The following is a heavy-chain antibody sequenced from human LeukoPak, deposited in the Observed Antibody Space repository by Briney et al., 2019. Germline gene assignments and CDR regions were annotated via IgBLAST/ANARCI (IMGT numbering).Heavy chain of an antibody. V-gene: IGHV1-2*02. D-gene: IGHD3-22*01. Sequence: GASVKVSCKASGYIFTGYYIHWVRQAPGQGLEWMGWINPSGGADYAQKFQGRVTMTRDTSISTAYMTLSRLRSDDTAVYYCARVLGSSGYYHESDYWGQGTLVTVSS. CDR2: INPSGGA. J-gene: IGHJ4*02. CDR3: ARVLGSSGYYHESDY. CDR1: GYIFTGYY.